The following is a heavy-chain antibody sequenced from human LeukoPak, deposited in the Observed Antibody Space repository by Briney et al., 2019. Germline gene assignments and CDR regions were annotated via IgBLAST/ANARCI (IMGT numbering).Heavy chain of an antibody. Sequence: ASVKVSCKASGGTFSSYAISWVRQAPGQGLEWMGWISAYNGNTNYAQKLQGRVTMTTDTSTSTAYMELRSLRSDDTAVYYCARTIAVAEMTDKKDYWGQGTLVTVSS. V-gene: IGHV1-18*01. CDR3: ARTIAVAEMTDKKDY. CDR1: GGTFSSYA. CDR2: ISAYNGNT. J-gene: IGHJ4*02. D-gene: IGHD6-19*01.